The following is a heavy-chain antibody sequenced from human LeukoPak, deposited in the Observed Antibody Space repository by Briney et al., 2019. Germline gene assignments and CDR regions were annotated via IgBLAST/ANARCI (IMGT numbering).Heavy chain of an antibody. D-gene: IGHD1-26*01. CDR1: GFTFSTYS. Sequence: PGGSLRLSCAASGFTFSTYSMNWVRQAPGKGLEWISYISSDSFTRYYADSVKGPFTISTDKAKNSLHLPMNSLRPEDTAVYYWARFVAEPPYFDFWGQGTLVTVSS. CDR3: ARFVAEPPYFDF. V-gene: IGHV3-48*01. J-gene: IGHJ4*02. CDR2: ISSDSFTR.